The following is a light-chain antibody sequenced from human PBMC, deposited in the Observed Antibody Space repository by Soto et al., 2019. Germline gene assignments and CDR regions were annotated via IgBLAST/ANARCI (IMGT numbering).Light chain of an antibody. CDR1: QSVSSVY. CDR3: QQYGSSTMYT. CDR2: GAS. V-gene: IGKV3-20*01. Sequence: EMVLTKSPGTLDFSPGARATLSGRASQSVSSVYLAWDQQKPGQAPRLLIYGASSRATGIPDRFSGSGSGKDITLTISKLEPEDFAVYYCQQYGSSTMYTFGQGPKMETK. J-gene: IGKJ2*01.